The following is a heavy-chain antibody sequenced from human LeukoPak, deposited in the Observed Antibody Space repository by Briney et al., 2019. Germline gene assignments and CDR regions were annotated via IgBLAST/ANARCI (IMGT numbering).Heavy chain of an antibody. D-gene: IGHD2-8*01. J-gene: IGHJ4*02. CDR2: ISYDGSNK. V-gene: IGHV3-30-3*01. CDR1: GFTFSSYA. CDR3: ARANIVLMVYASTLDY. Sequence: GRSLRLSCAASGFTFSSYAMHWVRQAPGKGLEWVAVISYDGSNKYYADSVKGRFTISRDNCKNMLYLQMNSLRAEDTAVYYCARANIVLMVYASTLDYWGQGTLVTVSS.